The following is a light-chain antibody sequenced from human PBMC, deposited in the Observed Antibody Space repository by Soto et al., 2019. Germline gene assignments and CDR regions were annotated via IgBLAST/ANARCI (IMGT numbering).Light chain of an antibody. CDR3: AAWDDSLNGQVV. CDR1: SSNIGSNT. Sequence: QSVLTQPPSASGTPGQRVTISCSGSSSNIGSNTVNWYQQLPGTAPKLLIYSNNQRPSGVPDRFSGSKSGTSASLAISGLQSADEADYYCAAWDDSLNGQVVFGGGTKVTVL. CDR2: SNN. V-gene: IGLV1-44*01. J-gene: IGLJ2*01.